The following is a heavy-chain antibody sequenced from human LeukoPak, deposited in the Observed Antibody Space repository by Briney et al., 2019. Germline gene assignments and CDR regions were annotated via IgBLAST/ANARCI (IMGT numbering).Heavy chain of an antibody. CDR2: IIPIFGTA. D-gene: IGHD3-22*01. V-gene: IGHV1-69*01. Sequence: SVKVSCKASGGTFSSYAISWARQAPGQGLEWMGGIIPIFGTANYAQKFQGRVTITADESTSTAYMELSSLRSEDTAVYYCARGRILRGYYYSGDAFDIWGQGTMVTVSS. CDR1: GGTFSSYA. J-gene: IGHJ3*02. CDR3: ARGRILRGYYYSGDAFDI.